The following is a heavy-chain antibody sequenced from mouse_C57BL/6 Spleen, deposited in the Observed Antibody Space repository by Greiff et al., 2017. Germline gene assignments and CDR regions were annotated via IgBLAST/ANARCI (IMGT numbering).Heavy chain of an antibody. V-gene: IGHV1-15*01. CDR2: IDPETGGT. CDR1: GYTFTDYE. CDR3: TVTTVVDWYFDV. Sequence: QVQLQQSGAELVRPGASVTLSCKASGYTFTDYEMHWVKQTPVHGLEWIGAIDPETGGTAYNQKFKGKAILTADKSSSTAYMELRSLTSEDSAFYYCTVTTVVDWYFDVWGTGTTVTVSS. J-gene: IGHJ1*03. D-gene: IGHD1-1*01.